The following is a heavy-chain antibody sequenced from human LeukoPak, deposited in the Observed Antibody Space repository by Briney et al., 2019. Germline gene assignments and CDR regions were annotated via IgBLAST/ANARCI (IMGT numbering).Heavy chain of an antibody. V-gene: IGHV1-2*02. D-gene: IGHD6-13*01. CDR3: ARARDRQQLVPFDY. CDR2: INPNSGGT. Sequence: ASVKVSCKASGYTSTGYYMHWVRQAPGQGLEWMGWINPNSGGTNYAQKFQGRVTMTRDTSISTAYMELSRLRSDDTAVYYCARARDRQQLVPFDYWGQGTLVAVSS. CDR1: GYTSTGYY. J-gene: IGHJ4*02.